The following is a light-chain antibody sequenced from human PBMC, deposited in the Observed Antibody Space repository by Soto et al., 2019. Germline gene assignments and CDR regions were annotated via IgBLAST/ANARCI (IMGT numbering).Light chain of an antibody. V-gene: IGKV3-20*01. CDR3: QQEGSSPPWT. CDR1: QSVSSSY. Sequence: EIVLTQSPGTLSLSPGERATLSCRASQSVSSSYLAWYQQKPGQAPRLLIYGASSRATGIPDGFSGSGSGTDFTITISRLEPEDFAVYYCQQEGSSPPWTFGQGTKVEIK. CDR2: GAS. J-gene: IGKJ1*01.